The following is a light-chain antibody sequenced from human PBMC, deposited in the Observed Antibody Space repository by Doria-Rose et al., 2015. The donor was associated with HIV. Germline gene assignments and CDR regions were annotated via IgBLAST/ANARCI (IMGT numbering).Light chain of an antibody. Sequence: TQSPGTLSLSPGGRATLSCRASQSFSSTYLAWYQQKPGQAPSLLIYDGSTRATGNLDRFSSSGSATDCTLTINRLEPEDVALYYCHQYGTSWAFGQGTKVEI. CDR2: DGS. CDR1: QSFSSTY. CDR3: HQYGTSWA. J-gene: IGKJ1*01. V-gene: IGKV3-20*01.